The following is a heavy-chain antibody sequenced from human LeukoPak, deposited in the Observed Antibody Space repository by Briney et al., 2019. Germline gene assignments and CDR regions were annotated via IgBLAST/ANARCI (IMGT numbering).Heavy chain of an antibody. V-gene: IGHV4-38-2*02. D-gene: IGHD2-2*01. Sequence: SETLSLTCTVSGYSISSGYYWGWIRQPPGKGLEWIGSIYHSGNTYYNPSLKSRVTISVDTSKNQFSLKLSSVTAADTAVYYCARRTVVVPAAMFMWFDPWGQGTLVTVSS. CDR1: GYSISSGYY. CDR2: IYHSGNT. J-gene: IGHJ5*02. CDR3: ARRTVVVPAAMFMWFDP.